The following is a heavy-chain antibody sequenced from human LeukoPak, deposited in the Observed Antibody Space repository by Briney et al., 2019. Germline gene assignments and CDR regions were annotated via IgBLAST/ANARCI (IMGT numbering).Heavy chain of an antibody. CDR3: ARVAGGFWSGYFDY. V-gene: IGHV1-69*05. CDR1: GGTFSSYA. J-gene: IGHJ4*02. D-gene: IGHD3-3*01. Sequence: SVKVSCKASGGTFSSYAISWVRQAPGQGLEWMGGIVPVFGTTKYAQKFQGRVTTTTDESTSTAYVEVSSLTSEDTAVYYCARVAGGFWSGYFDYWGQGTLVTVSS. CDR2: IVPVFGTT.